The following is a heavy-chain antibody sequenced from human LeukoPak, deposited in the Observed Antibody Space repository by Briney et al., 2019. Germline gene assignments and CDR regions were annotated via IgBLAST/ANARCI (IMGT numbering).Heavy chain of an antibody. CDR2: ISYDGGIT. CDR3: ARDTTYYYDGGSSGPHYFDY. CDR1: GFTFSSYA. D-gene: IGHD3-10*01. J-gene: IGHJ4*02. Sequence: GGSLRLSCAASGFTFSSYAMYWVRQAPGKGPEWLAVISYDGGITHYADSVKDRYTISRDNSKNTLFLQLNSLRGDDTAVYYCARDTTYYYDGGSSGPHYFDYWGQGTLVTVSS. V-gene: IGHV3-30*01.